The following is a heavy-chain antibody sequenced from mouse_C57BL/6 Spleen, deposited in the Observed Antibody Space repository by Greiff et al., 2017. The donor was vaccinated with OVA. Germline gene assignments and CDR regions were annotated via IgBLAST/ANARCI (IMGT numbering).Heavy chain of an antibody. CDR1: GYAFSSYW. Sequence: QVQLKQSGAELVKPGASVKISCKASGYAFSSYWMNWVKQRPGKGLEWIGQIYPGDGDTNYNGKFKGKATLTADKSSSTAYMQLSSLTSEDSAVYFCARGLTGTDYDYWGQGTTLTVSS. CDR3: ARGLTGTDYDY. D-gene: IGHD4-1*01. J-gene: IGHJ2*01. CDR2: IYPGDGDT. V-gene: IGHV1-80*01.